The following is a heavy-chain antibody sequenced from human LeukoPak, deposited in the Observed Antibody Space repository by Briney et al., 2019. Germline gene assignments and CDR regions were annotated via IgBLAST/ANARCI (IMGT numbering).Heavy chain of an antibody. CDR1: GFTFSSHW. V-gene: IGHV3-74*01. CDR3: AREWSGFGELPDY. D-gene: IGHD3-10*01. Sequence: PGGSLRLSCAASGFTFSSHWMHWVRQAPGKGLVWVSRINSDGSSTSYADSVKGRFTISRDNAKNTLYLQMNSLRVEDMAVYYCAREWSGFGELPDYWGQGTLVTVSS. CDR2: INSDGSST. J-gene: IGHJ4*02.